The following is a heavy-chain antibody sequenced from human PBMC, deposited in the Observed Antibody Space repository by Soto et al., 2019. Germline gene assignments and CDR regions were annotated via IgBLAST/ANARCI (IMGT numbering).Heavy chain of an antibody. V-gene: IGHV4-59*01. CDR3: ARVLDSCSGGTCFSGYYYYMDV. CDR1: GGSISSYY. J-gene: IGHJ6*03. Sequence: QMQLQESGPGLVKPSEPLSLTCTVSGGSISSYYWSWIRQPPGKGLEWIGYIYYNGNTNYNPSLKSRVTISVDTSKNQFSLELSSVTPADTAVYYCARVLDSCSGGTCFSGYYYYMDVWGKGTTVTVSS. D-gene: IGHD2-15*01. CDR2: IYYNGNT.